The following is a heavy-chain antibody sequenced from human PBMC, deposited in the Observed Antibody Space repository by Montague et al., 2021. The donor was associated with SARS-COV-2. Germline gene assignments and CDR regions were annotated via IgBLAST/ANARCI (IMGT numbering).Heavy chain of an antibody. D-gene: IGHD6-19*01. CDR2: IYYSGST. V-gene: IGHV4-59*08. J-gene: IGHJ5*02. Sequence: SETLSLTCTVSGGSISSYYWSWIRQPPGKGLEWIGYIYYSGSTNYNPSLKSRVTISVDTSKNQFSLKLSSVTAADTAVYYCARHALRFVAGTQNWFDPWGQGTLVTVSS. CDR1: GGSISSYY. CDR3: ARHALRFVAGTQNWFDP.